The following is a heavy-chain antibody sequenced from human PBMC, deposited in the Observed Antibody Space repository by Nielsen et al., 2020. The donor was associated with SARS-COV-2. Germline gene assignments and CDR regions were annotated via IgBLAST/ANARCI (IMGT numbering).Heavy chain of an antibody. V-gene: IGHV3-9*01. CDR1: GFTFDDYA. J-gene: IGHJ4*02. CDR2: ISWNSGSI. Sequence: GGSLRLSCAASGFTFDDYAMHWVRQAPGKGLEWASGISWNSGSIGYADSVKGRFTISRDNAKNSLYLQMNSLRAEDTALYYCVSKGTVIDYWGQGTLVIVSS. CDR3: VSKGTVIDY. D-gene: IGHD3-10*01.